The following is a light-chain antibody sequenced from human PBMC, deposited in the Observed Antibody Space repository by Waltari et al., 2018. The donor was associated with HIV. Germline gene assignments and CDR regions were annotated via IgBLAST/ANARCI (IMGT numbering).Light chain of an antibody. CDR2: GSS. J-gene: IGLJ2*01. Sequence: QSVLTQPPSVSGAPGPRVAISCPGNSSTIGAGYDGPWYQQLPGTAPKLPMYGSSNRPSGVPDRFSGSKSGTSASLAITGLQAEDEADYYCQSYDSSLSDVVFGGGTKLTVL. CDR1: SSTIGAGYD. CDR3: QSYDSSLSDVV. V-gene: IGLV1-40*01.